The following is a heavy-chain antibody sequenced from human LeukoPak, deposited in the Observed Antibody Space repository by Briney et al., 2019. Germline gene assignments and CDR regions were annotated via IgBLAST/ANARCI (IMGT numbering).Heavy chain of an antibody. CDR2: IYYTGST. D-gene: IGHD1-26*01. CDR3: ARRGGSGRAFDY. J-gene: IGHJ4*02. Sequence: PAETLSLTCSVSGASISGGTYYWGWIRQPPGKGLEWIGSIYYTGSTYDNPSLKSRVTISVDTSKNQFSLKLSSVTAADTAVYYCARRGGSGRAFDYWGQGTLVTVSS. V-gene: IGHV4-39*01. CDR1: GASISGGTYY.